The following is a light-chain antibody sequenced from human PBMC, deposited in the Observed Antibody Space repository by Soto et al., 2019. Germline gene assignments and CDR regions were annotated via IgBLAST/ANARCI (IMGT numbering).Light chain of an antibody. Sequence: QSVLTQPASVSGSPGQSIAISCTGSSSDVGIYNYVSWYQQHPGKVPKLIIYEVTNRPSGVSNRFSGSKSGNTASLTISGLQAEDEADYYCSSYTTRRTRVFGTGNKVTVL. CDR2: EVT. J-gene: IGLJ1*01. CDR1: SSDVGIYNY. CDR3: SSYTTRRTRV. V-gene: IGLV2-14*01.